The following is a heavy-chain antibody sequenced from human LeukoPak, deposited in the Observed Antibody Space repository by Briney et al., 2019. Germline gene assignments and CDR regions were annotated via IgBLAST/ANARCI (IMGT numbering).Heavy chain of an antibody. J-gene: IGHJ4*02. Sequence: SETLSLTCTVSGGSISSYYWSWIRQPPGKGLEWIGYIYYSGSTNYNPSLKSRVTISVDTSKNQFSLKLSSVTAADTAVYYCARGVPTITIFRVVIHFDYWGQGTLVTVSS. D-gene: IGHD3-3*01. CDR2: IYYSGST. CDR1: GGSISSYY. CDR3: ARGVPTITIFRVVIHFDY. V-gene: IGHV4-59*01.